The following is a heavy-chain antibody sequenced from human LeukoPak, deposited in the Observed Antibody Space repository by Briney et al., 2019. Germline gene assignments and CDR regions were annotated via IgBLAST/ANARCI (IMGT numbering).Heavy chain of an antibody. CDR1: GGSISSYY. Sequence: SETLSLTCTVSGGSISSYYWSWIRQPPGKGLEWIGYIYTSGSTNYNPSLKSRVTISVDTSKNKFSLKLSSVTAADTAVYYCARSTKLWFGELGAFDIWGQGTMVTVSS. CDR3: ARSTKLWFGELGAFDI. D-gene: IGHD3-10*01. CDR2: IYTSGST. V-gene: IGHV4-4*09. J-gene: IGHJ3*02.